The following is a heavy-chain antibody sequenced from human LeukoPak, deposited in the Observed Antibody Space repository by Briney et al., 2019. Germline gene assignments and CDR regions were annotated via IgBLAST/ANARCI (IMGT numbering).Heavy chain of an antibody. V-gene: IGHV4-39*07. CDR2: IYYSGTT. Sequence: SETLSLTCTVSGGSISSSYYWGWIRQPPGKGLEWIGSIYYSGTTYYNPSLKSRVTISVDTSKNQFSLKLSSVTAADTAVYYCARGITYYYGSGSYPIFDYWGQGTLVTVSS. CDR1: GGSISSSYY. J-gene: IGHJ4*02. D-gene: IGHD3-10*01. CDR3: ARGITYYYGSGSYPIFDY.